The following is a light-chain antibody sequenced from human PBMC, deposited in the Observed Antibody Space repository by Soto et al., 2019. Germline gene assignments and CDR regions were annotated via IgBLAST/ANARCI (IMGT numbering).Light chain of an antibody. CDR1: QSVRSS. Sequence: EIVITQSPSTLSVSPGERATLSCRASQSVRSSLAWYHQKPGQAPRLLIYDASNRATGIPDRFRGGGSGTDFTLTISSLEPEDFAVYYCQQYASSPGTFGQGTKVDIK. CDR2: DAS. J-gene: IGKJ1*01. V-gene: IGKV3-20*01. CDR3: QQYASSPGT.